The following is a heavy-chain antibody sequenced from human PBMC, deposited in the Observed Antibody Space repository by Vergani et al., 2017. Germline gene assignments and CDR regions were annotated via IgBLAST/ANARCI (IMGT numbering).Heavy chain of an antibody. CDR2: IKRDGTET. CDR1: GFSFGNYA. Sequence: VKLEESGGGVVQPGRSLRLSCAASGFSFGNYAMHWVRQAPGKGLEWVASIKRDGTETFYVDSVKGRFTISRDNAKTTLYLQMNSLRDEDRGVYYCARISGGSAPYLHYWGQGTLVTVAS. J-gene: IGHJ1*01. D-gene: IGHD2-15*01. V-gene: IGHV3-7*01. CDR3: ARISGGSAPYLHY.